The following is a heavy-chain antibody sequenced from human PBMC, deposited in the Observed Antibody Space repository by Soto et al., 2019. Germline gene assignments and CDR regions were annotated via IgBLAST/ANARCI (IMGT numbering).Heavy chain of an antibody. Sequence: GGSLRFSCAASGFTFSSYSMNWVRQAPGKGLEWVSYISSSSSTIYYADSVKGRFTISRDNAKNSLYLQMNSLRDEDTAVYYCARDIGYCSGGSCDLDRSWGQGTLVTVSS. V-gene: IGHV3-48*02. CDR2: ISSSSSTI. J-gene: IGHJ4*02. CDR3: ARDIGYCSGGSCDLDRS. CDR1: GFTFSSYS. D-gene: IGHD2-15*01.